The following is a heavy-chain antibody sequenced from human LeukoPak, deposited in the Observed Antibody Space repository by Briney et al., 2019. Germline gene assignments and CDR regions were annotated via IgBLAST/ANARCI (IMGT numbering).Heavy chain of an antibody. CDR3: ARAPSEIGGYYPEYFRH. J-gene: IGHJ1*01. V-gene: IGHV3-74*01. D-gene: IGHD3-22*01. CDR2: IKSDGST. CDR1: GFTFSSYW. Sequence: GGSLRLSCAASGFTFSSYWMHWVRQLPGKGLVWVSRIKSDGSTNYADSVKGRFTISRDNAKNTVSLQMNSLRAEDTGVYYCARAPSEIGGYYPEYFRHWGQGTLVTVSS.